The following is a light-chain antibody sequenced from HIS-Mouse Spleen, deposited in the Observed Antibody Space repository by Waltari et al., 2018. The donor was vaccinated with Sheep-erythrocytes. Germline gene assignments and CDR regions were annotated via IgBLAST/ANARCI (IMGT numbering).Light chain of an antibody. V-gene: IGLV2-14*01. J-gene: IGLJ3*02. CDR2: EVS. Sequence: QSALTQPASVSGSPGQSITISCTGTSSDVGGYNYVSWYQQHPGKAPKLMIYEVSNRPSGVHNRFSGSKSGNTASLTISGLQAEDEADYYCSSYTSSSTLVFGGGTKLTVL. CDR3: SSYTSSSTLV. CDR1: SSDVGGYNY.